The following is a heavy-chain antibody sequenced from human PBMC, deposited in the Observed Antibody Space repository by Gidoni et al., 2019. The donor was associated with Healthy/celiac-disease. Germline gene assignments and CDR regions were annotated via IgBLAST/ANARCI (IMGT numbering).Heavy chain of an antibody. CDR3: ARGFVVVVAATGVVWFDP. D-gene: IGHD2-15*01. CDR1: GYTFTGYY. CDR2: INPNSGGT. Sequence: QVQLVQSGAEVKKPGASVKVSCKASGYTFTGYYMHWVRQAPGQGLEWMGWINPNSGGTNYAQKFQGRVTMTRDTSISTAYMELSRLRSDDTAVYYCARGFVVVVAATGVVWFDPWGQGTLVTVSS. J-gene: IGHJ5*02. V-gene: IGHV1-2*02.